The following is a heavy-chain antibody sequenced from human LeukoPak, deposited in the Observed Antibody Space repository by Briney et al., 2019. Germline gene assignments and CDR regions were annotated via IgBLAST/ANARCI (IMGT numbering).Heavy chain of an antibody. D-gene: IGHD3-16*01. J-gene: IGHJ3*02. CDR3: ARGIPLGI. CDR1: GFTLSRHW. Sequence: GGSLRLSCAASGFTLSRHWMYWVRQVPGKGPVWVSHIDSDGSSTFYADSVKGRFAISRDNAKNTLYLQMNSLRPEDTAVYYCARGIPLGIWGQGTMVTVSS. V-gene: IGHV3-74*01. CDR2: IDSDGSST.